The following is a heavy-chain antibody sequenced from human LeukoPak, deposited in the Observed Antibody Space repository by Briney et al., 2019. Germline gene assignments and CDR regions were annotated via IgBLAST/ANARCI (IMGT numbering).Heavy chain of an antibody. V-gene: IGHV4-59*01. Sequence: SETLSLTCTVSGGSISSYYWSWIRQPPGKGLEWIGYIYYSGSTNYNPSLKSRVTISVDTSKNQFSLKLSSVTAADTAVYYCARDSVCSSTSCPAGYFDYRGQGTLVTVSS. CDR2: IYYSGST. CDR3: ARDSVCSSTSCPAGYFDY. J-gene: IGHJ4*02. CDR1: GGSISSYY. D-gene: IGHD2-2*01.